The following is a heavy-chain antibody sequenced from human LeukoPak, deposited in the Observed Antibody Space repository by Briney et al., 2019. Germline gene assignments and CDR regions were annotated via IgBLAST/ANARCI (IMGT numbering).Heavy chain of an antibody. V-gene: IGHV3-33*01. CDR1: GFTFSSYG. D-gene: IGHD2-21*01. CDR3: ARDGGEHAFDI. Sequence: GGSLRLSCAASGFTFSSYGMHWVRQAPGKGLEWVAVIWYDGSNKYYADSVKGRFTISRDNSKNTLFLQMNSLRAEDTAVYYCARDGGEHAFDIWGQGTMVTVSS. J-gene: IGHJ3*02. CDR2: IWYDGSNK.